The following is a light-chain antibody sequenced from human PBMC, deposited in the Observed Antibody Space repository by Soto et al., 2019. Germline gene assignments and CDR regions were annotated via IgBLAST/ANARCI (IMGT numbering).Light chain of an antibody. CDR3: QQYGSSPLT. CDR1: QSISSTY. V-gene: IGKV3-20*01. J-gene: IGKJ4*01. CDR2: VAS. Sequence: ENVLTQSPGTLSLSPGERATLSCRASQSISSTYLAWYQHKPGQAPRLLIYVASNRATGIPDRFIGSGSGTDFTLTISRLEPEDFAVYYCQQYGSSPLTFGGGTKVEIK.